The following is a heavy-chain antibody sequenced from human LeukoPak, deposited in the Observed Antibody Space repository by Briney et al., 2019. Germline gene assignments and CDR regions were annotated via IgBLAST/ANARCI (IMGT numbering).Heavy chain of an antibody. J-gene: IGHJ4*02. D-gene: IGHD4-17*01. CDR1: GFTFSDYY. CDR3: ARDRLYYGDYGPIDY. Sequence: GGSLRLSCAASGFTFSDYYMSWIRQAPGKGLEWVSYISSSGSTIYYADAVKGRFTISRDNAKNSLYLQMNSLRAEDTAVYYCARDRLYYGDYGPIDYWGQGPLVTVSS. V-gene: IGHV3-11*04. CDR2: ISSSGSTI.